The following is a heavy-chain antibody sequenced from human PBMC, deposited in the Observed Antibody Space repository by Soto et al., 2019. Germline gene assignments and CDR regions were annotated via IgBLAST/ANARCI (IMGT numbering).Heavy chain of an antibody. V-gene: IGHV1-8*01. D-gene: IGHD3-10*01. CDR1: GYTFTSYY. CDR3: AREAFGELSQYV. J-gene: IGHJ6*04. CDR2: MNPNSGNT. Sequence: ASVKVSCKASGYTFTSYYINWVRQATGQGLEWMGWMNPNSGNTGYAQKFQGRVTMTRNTSIRTAYMEPSSLRSEDTAVYYCAREAFGELSQYVWGKGTTVTVSS.